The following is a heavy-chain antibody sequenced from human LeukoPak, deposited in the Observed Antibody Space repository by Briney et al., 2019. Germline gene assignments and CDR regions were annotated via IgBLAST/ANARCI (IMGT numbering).Heavy chain of an antibody. CDR3: ARDQNDYYDSSGYFSMYYYYYYGMDV. D-gene: IGHD3-22*01. Sequence: PGGSLRLSCAASGFTFSSYAMSWVRQAPGKGLEWVSAISGSGGSTYYADSVKGRFTISRDNSKNTLYLQMNSLRDEDTAVYYCARDQNDYYDSSGYFSMYYYYYYGMDVWGQGTTVTVSS. CDR2: ISGSGGST. V-gene: IGHV3-23*01. J-gene: IGHJ6*02. CDR1: GFTFSSYA.